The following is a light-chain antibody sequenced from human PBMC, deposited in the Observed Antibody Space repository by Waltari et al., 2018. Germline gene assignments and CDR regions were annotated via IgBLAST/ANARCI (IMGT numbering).Light chain of an antibody. V-gene: IGLV3-19*01. Sequence: SSELTQDPAVSVALGQTVRNTCHRDMLRTHFASWYQQNPGHGPLVVIYGKNKPPSGTPDRFSGSTSGNPASLTITGAQAEDEADYYCSSRDSSGDRVLFGGGTKLTVL. CDR2: GKN. CDR1: MLRTHF. CDR3: SSRDSSGDRVL. J-gene: IGLJ2*01.